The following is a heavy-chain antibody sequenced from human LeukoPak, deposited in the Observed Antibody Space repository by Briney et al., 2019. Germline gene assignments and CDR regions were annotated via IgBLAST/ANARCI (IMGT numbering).Heavy chain of an antibody. V-gene: IGHV4-4*02. CDR2: IYHSGST. Sequence: SETLSLTCAVYVGSISRSNWWSWVRQPPGKGLEWIGEIYHSGSTNYNPSLKSRVTISVDKSKNQFSLKLSSVTAADTAVYYCAREDYDDSGAWYFDLWGRGTLVTVSS. J-gene: IGHJ2*01. CDR1: VGSISRSNW. D-gene: IGHD3-3*01. CDR3: AREDYDDSGAWYFDL.